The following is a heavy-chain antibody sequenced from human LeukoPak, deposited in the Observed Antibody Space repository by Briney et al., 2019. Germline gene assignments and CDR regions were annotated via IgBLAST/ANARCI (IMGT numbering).Heavy chain of an antibody. V-gene: IGHV3-74*01. Sequence: GVSQRLSCAASGFSFSNSWMHWVCQAPGKGLVWVSRINSDGTTTYYADSVKGRFTISRDNAKNTLFLQMNSLRPEDTALYYCASDPYLANFWTGYPHYWGQGTLVTVSS. CDR1: GFSFSNSW. CDR3: ASDPYLANFWTGYPHY. D-gene: IGHD3/OR15-3a*01. J-gene: IGHJ4*02. CDR2: INSDGTTT.